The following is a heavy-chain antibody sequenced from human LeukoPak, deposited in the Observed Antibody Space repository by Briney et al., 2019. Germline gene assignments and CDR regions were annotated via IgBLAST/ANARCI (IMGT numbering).Heavy chain of an antibody. CDR2: IYYSGST. V-gene: IGHV4-59*08. Sequence: KSSETLSLTCTVSGVSISGYYWSWIRQPPGKGLEWIGYIYYSGSTHYNPSLKSRVTISVDTSKKQFSLKLNSVTAADTAMYYCAKSGGYGLIDYWGQGILVTVSS. J-gene: IGHJ4*02. D-gene: IGHD1-26*01. CDR1: GVSISGYY. CDR3: AKSGGYGLIDY.